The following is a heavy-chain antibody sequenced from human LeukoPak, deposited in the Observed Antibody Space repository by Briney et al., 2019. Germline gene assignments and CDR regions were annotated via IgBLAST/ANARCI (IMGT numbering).Heavy chain of an antibody. D-gene: IGHD3-10*01. CDR3: AKDRRGEAYYYGSGLDY. J-gene: IGHJ4*02. CDR2: ISGSGGST. V-gene: IGHV3-23*01. Sequence: GSLRLSCAASGFTFSSYAMSWVRQAPGKGLEWVSAISGSGGSTYYADSVKGRFTISRDNSKNTLYLQMNSLRAEDTAVYYCAKDRRGEAYYYGSGLDYWGQGTLVTASS. CDR1: GFTFSSYA.